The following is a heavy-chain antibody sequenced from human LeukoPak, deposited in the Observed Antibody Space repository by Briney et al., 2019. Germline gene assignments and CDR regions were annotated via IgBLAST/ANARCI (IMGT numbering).Heavy chain of an antibody. CDR3: AKGSTSYGHPLSPLLDS. V-gene: IGHV3-48*01. CDR1: GFTFSSYS. Sequence: GGSLRLSCAASGFTFSSYSMNWVRQAPGKGLEWVSYISSSSSTMYYADSVKGRFTISRDNSKNTLFLQMNSLRPEDTAVYYCAKGSTSYGHPLSPLLDSWGQGTLVTVSS. CDR2: ISSSSSTM. D-gene: IGHD2/OR15-2a*01. J-gene: IGHJ4*02.